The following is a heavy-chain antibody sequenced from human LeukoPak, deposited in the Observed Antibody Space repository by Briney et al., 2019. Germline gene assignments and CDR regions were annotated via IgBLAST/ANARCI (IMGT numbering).Heavy chain of an antibody. Sequence: EASVKVSCKASNYTFTRYGISWVRQAPGQGLEWMGWISAYNGNTNYAQKLQGRVTMTTDTSTSTAYMELRSPRSDDTAVYYCARDLLPRYFDWLSPLYYFDYWGQGTLVTVSS. CDR2: ISAYNGNT. J-gene: IGHJ4*02. CDR1: NYTFTRYG. CDR3: ARDLLPRYFDWLSPLYYFDY. D-gene: IGHD3-9*01. V-gene: IGHV1-18*01.